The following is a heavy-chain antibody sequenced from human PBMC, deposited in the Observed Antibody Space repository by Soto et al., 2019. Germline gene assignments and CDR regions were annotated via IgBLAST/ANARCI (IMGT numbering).Heavy chain of an antibody. J-gene: IGHJ4*02. CDR3: ARAQTRWSQRGYSYGNFDY. V-gene: IGHV4-30-4*01. CDR2: IYYSGST. Sequence: SETLSLTCTVSGGSISSGDYYWSWIRQPPGKGLEWIGYIYYSGSTYYNPSLKSRVTISVDTSKNQFSLKLSSVTAADTAVYYCARAQTRWSQRGYSYGNFDYWGQGTLVTVSS. CDR1: GGSISSGDYY. D-gene: IGHD5-18*01.